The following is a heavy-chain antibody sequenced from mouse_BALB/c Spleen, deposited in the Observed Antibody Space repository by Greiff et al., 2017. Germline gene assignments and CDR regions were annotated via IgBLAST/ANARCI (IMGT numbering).Heavy chain of an antibody. J-gene: IGHJ2*01. V-gene: IGHV1-63*02. CDR2: IYPGGGYT. D-gene: IGHD1-1*01. CDR3: ARIPITTVVATKGYYFDY. Sequence: QVHVKQSGAELVRPGTSVKISCKASGYTFTNYWLGWVKQRPGHGLEWIGDIYPGGGYTNYNEKFKGKATLTADTSSSTAYMQLSSLTSEDSAVYFCARIPITTVVATKGYYFDYWGQGTTLTVSS. CDR1: GYTFTNYW.